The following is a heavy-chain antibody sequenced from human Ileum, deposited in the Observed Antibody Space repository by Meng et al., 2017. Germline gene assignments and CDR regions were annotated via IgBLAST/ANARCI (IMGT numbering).Heavy chain of an antibody. CDR3: ARVLDYYDSSGYYSPDYFDY. V-gene: IGHV4-34*01. CDR1: GGSFSGYY. D-gene: IGHD3-22*01. J-gene: IGHJ4*02. CDR2: INHSGST. Sequence: ETLSLTCAVYGGSFSGYYWSWIRQPPGKGLEWIGEINHSGSTNYNPSLKSRVTISVDTSKNQFSLKLSSVTAADTAVYYCARVLDYYDSSGYYSPDYFDYWGQGTLVTVSS.